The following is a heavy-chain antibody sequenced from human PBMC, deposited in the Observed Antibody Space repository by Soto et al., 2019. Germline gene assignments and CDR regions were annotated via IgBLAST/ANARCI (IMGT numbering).Heavy chain of an antibody. CDR3: ARQIYDSDTGPNFQYYFDS. Sequence: GESLKISCKGSGYSFAGYWITWVRQKPGKGLEWMGRIDPSDSQTYYSPSFRGHVTISVTKSITTVFLQWSSLRASDTAMYYCARQIYDSDTGPNFQYYFDSWGQGTPVTVST. CDR2: IDPSDSQT. D-gene: IGHD3-22*01. CDR1: GYSFAGYW. V-gene: IGHV5-10-1*01. J-gene: IGHJ4*02.